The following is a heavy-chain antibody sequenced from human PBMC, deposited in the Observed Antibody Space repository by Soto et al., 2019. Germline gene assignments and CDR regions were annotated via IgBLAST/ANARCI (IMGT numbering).Heavy chain of an antibody. J-gene: IGHJ4*02. Sequence: PGETLWISCVFSWYSFTRYWIAWVRQMPGKGLEWMGIIYPGDSDTRYSPSFQGQVTISADKSISTAYLQWSSLKASDTAMYYCARLAGYYDSSGTDASDYSGQARLVSVSS. V-gene: IGHV5-51*01. CDR3: ARLAGYYDSSGTDASDY. CDR2: IYPGDSDT. D-gene: IGHD3-22*01. CDR1: WYSFTRYW.